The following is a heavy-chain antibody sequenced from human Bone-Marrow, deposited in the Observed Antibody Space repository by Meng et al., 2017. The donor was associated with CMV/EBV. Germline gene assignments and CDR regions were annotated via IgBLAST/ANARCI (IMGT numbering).Heavy chain of an antibody. CDR2: ISSSSSYI. V-gene: IGHV3-21*01. D-gene: IGHD6-19*01. J-gene: IGHJ1*01. Sequence: GESLKISCVVSGFTVSMNHMSWVRQAPGKGLEWVSSISSSSSYIYYADSVKGRFTISRDNAKNSLYLQMNSLRAEDTAVYYCAREPAVAGTRYFQHWGQGTLVPVSS. CDR1: GFTVSMNH. CDR3: AREPAVAGTRYFQH.